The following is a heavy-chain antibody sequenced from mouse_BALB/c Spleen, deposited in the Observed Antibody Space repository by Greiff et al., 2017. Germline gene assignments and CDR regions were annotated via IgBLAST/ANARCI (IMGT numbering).Heavy chain of an antibody. CDR1: GYSFTGYY. Sequence: VQLQQSGPELVKPGASVKISCKASGYSFTGYYMHWVKQSHVKSLEWIGRINPYNGATSYNQNFKDKASLTVDKSSSTAYMELHSLTSEDSAVYYCAPSTLTLTWFAYWGQGTLVTVSA. J-gene: IGHJ3*01. D-gene: IGHD2-1*01. V-gene: IGHV1-31*01. CDR2: INPYNGAT. CDR3: APSTLTLTWFAY.